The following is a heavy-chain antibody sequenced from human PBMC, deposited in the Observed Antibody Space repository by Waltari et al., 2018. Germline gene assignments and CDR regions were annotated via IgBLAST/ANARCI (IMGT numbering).Heavy chain of an antibody. Sequence: QVQLVESGGGVVQPGGSLRLSCAASGFTFSSYGMHWVRQAPGKGLEWVAFIRYDGSNKYYADSVKGRFTISRDNSKNTLYLQMNSLRAEDTAVYYCASLIVGATDVDYWGQGTLVTVSS. D-gene: IGHD1-26*01. CDR1: GFTFSSYG. J-gene: IGHJ4*02. V-gene: IGHV3-30*02. CDR3: ASLIVGATDVDY. CDR2: IRYDGSNK.